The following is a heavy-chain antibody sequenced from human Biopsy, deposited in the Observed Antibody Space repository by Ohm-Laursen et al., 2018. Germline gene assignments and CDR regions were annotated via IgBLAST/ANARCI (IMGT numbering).Heavy chain of an antibody. J-gene: IGHJ6*02. Sequence: SLRLSCSASGFTFSSYGIHWVRQAPGKGLEWVAVIWYDGSNKYSADSVKGRFSISRDNSKNTVYLQMNSLRAADTAVYYCAKDWFPYADYARAHGVDVWGQGTTVTVSS. V-gene: IGHV3-33*06. CDR1: GFTFSSYG. CDR2: IWYDGSNK. CDR3: AKDWFPYADYARAHGVDV. D-gene: IGHD3-16*01.